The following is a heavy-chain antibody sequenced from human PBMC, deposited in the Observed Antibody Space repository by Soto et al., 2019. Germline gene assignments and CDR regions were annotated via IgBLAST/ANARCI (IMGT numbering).Heavy chain of an antibody. D-gene: IGHD6-13*01. CDR3: AKDSLPGISAAGTVY. CDR2: LSGRADYT. Sequence: EVQLLESGGGLVQPGGSLSLSCVASGFTFSSYGMSWVRQFPGKGLACVAVLSGRADYTEYAEPVKGRFTIARDNSKNTRDMHMNRLGAEDTAVDYGAKDSLPGISAAGTVYWGQGTLVTVSS. CDR1: GFTFSSYG. J-gene: IGHJ4*02. V-gene: IGHV3-23*01.